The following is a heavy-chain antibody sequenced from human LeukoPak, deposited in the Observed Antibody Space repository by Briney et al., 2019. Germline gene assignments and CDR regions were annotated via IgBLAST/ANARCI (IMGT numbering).Heavy chain of an antibody. J-gene: IGHJ4*02. CDR2: ISFSSATI. CDR3: AKDRGWERGGWYFDY. CDR1: GFTFSSYS. D-gene: IGHD1-26*01. Sequence: GGSLRLSCEASGFTFSSYSMNWVRQAPGKGLEWVSYISFSSATIHYADSVKGRFTISRDNAKNSLYLQMNSLRAEDTAVYYCAKDRGWERGGWYFDYWGQGTLVTVSS. V-gene: IGHV3-48*04.